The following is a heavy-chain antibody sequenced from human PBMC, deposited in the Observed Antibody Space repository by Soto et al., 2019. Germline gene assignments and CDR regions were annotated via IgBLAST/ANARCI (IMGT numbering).Heavy chain of an antibody. D-gene: IGHD1-1*01. CDR1: GYTFTDYH. V-gene: IGHV1-2*02. CDR2: INPKSGGT. CDR3: ARDWSLAEKNWNDAYNWIDP. Sequence: GASVKVACKTSGYTFTDYHLHWVRQAPGQGLEWMGWINPKSGGTTYSQKFQGRVTMTRDTSISTASMELRSLRFDDTAVYYCARDWSLAEKNWNDAYNWIDPWGQGTLVTVSS. J-gene: IGHJ5*02.